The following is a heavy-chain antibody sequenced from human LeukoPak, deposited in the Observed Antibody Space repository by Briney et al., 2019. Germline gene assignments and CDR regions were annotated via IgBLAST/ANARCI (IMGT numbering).Heavy chain of an antibody. CDR3: ARKAAAWAFDI. CDR2: INHSGST. Sequence: SETLSLTCAVYGGSFSGYYWSWIRQPPGKGLEWIGEINHSGSTNYNPSLKSRVTISVDTPKNQFSLKLSSVTAADTAVYYCARKAAAWAFDIWGQGTMVTVSS. V-gene: IGHV4-34*01. CDR1: GGSFSGYY. D-gene: IGHD6-13*01. J-gene: IGHJ3*02.